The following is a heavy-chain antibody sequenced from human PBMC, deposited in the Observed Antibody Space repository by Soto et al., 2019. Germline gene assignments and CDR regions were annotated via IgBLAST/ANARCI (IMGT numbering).Heavy chain of an antibody. D-gene: IGHD6-13*01. V-gene: IGHV6-1*01. CDR1: GDSVSSNSAA. CDR2: TYYRSKWYN. CDR3: ARESARQQLADFFDY. Sequence: TLSLTCAISGDSVSSNSAAWNWIRQSPSRGLEWLGRTYYRSKWYNDYAVSVKSRITFNPDTSKNQFSLHLNSVTPEDTAVYYCARESARQQLADFFDYWGQGTLDTVSS. J-gene: IGHJ4*02.